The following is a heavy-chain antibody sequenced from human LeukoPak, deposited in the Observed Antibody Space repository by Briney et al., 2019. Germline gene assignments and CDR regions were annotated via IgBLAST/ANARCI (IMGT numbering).Heavy chain of an antibody. CDR1: GGTFSSYA. D-gene: IGHD3-22*01. J-gene: IGHJ4*02. CDR2: IIPIFGTA. CDR3: ARGAYYYDSSGLAPFDY. Sequence: SVKVSCKASGGTFSSYAISWVRQAPGQGLEWMGGIIPIFGTANYAQKFQGRVMITTDESTSTAYMELSSLRSEDTAVYYCARGAYYYDSSGLAPFDYWGQGTLVTVSS. V-gene: IGHV1-69*05.